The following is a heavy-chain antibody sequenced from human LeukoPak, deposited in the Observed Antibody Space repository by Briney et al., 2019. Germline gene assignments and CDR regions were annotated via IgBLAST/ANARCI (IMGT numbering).Heavy chain of an antibody. Sequence: PGVSLRLSCAASGFTFSSYAMSWVRQAPGKGLEWVGRIKSKTDGGTTDYAAPVKGRFTFSRDDSKNTLYLQMNSLKTEDTAVYYCTRLRGYGMDVWGQGTTVTVSS. D-gene: IGHD2-15*01. J-gene: IGHJ6*02. CDR3: TRLRGYGMDV. CDR2: IKSKTDGGTT. CDR1: GFTFSSYA. V-gene: IGHV3-15*01.